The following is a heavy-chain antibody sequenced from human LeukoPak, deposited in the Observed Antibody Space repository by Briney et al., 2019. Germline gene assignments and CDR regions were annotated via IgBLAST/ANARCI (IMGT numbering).Heavy chain of an antibody. J-gene: IGHJ3*02. D-gene: IGHD3-22*01. Sequence: PGGSLRLSCAASGLTFSSYEMNWVRQAPGKGLEWVSYISSSGSTIYYADSVKGRFTISRDNAKNSLYLQMNSLRVEDTAVYYCAREGYDSSGNDAFDIWGQGTMVTVSS. CDR2: ISSSGSTI. CDR1: GLTFSSYE. V-gene: IGHV3-48*03. CDR3: AREGYDSSGNDAFDI.